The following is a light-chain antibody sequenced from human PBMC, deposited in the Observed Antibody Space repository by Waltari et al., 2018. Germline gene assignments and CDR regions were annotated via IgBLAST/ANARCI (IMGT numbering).Light chain of an antibody. J-gene: IGKJ4*01. CDR3: QQFHSLLT. CDR2: DAS. Sequence: DIQMTQSPSSLSASVGYSVTITCQASQDINSYVNWYQQKAGKAPKLLIYDASNLVTGVPSRCSGSGSGTTFTFTISSLQPEDIATYYCQQFHSLLTFGGGTKVEIK. CDR1: QDINSY. V-gene: IGKV1-33*01.